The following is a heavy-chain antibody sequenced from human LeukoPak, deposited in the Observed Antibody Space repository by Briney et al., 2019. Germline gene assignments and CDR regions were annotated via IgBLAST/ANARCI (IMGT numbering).Heavy chain of an antibody. CDR2: VYYSGNT. CDR1: GDSLNSGSYY. J-gene: IGHJ6*03. CDR3: ARGVVRQRYYMDV. V-gene: IGHV4-61*02. D-gene: IGHD3-10*01. Sequence: PSETLSLTCTVSGDSLNSGSYYWASIRHTAGEGLEWIVRVYYSGNTNYNPSLRSRVTIYVDTTKHQFSLNVHSLTAADTAVYFCARGVVRQRYYMDVWGRGTTVIVSS.